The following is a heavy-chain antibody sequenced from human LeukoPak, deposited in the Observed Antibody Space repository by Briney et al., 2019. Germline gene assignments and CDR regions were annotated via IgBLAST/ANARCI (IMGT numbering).Heavy chain of an antibody. V-gene: IGHV4-39*01. J-gene: IGHJ5*02. D-gene: IGHD3-9*01. Sequence: PSETLSFTCTVSGGSISSSSYYWGWIRQPPGKGLEWIGSIYYSGSTYYNPSLKSRVTISVDTSKSQFSLKLSSVTAADTAVYYCARYRHYDILTGYSYNWFDPWGQGTLVTVSS. CDR1: GGSISSSSYY. CDR2: IYYSGST. CDR3: ARYRHYDILTGYSYNWFDP.